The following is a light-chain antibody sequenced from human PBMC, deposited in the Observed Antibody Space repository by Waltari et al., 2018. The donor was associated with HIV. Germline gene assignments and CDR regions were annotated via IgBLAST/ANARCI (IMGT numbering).Light chain of an antibody. CDR1: SSDVGGYIY. Sequence: QSALTQPASVSGSPGQSITISCTGTSSDVGGYIYVSWYQQYAGKAPKLMIYDVSNRPSGVSNRFSGSKSGNTASLTISGLQAEDEADYYCSSYTSSSTLVFGGGTKLTVL. V-gene: IGLV2-14*01. CDR2: DVS. CDR3: SSYTSSSTLV. J-gene: IGLJ2*01.